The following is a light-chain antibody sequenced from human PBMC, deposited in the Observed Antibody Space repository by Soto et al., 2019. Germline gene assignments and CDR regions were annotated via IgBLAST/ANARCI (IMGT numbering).Light chain of an antibody. CDR1: QNIRGW. CDR2: AAS. Sequence: DIRMTQSPSTLSTSVGDRVTITCRASQNIRGWLAWYQQKPGKAPKLLIYAASNLQSGVPSRFSGSGSGADFILTISSLQPEDSATYYCQQSYSTPRTFGQGTKVEVK. V-gene: IGKV1-39*01. J-gene: IGKJ1*01. CDR3: QQSYSTPRT.